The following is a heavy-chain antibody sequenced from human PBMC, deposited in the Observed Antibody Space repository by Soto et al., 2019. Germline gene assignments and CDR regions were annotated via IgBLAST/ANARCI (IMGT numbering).Heavy chain of an antibody. V-gene: IGHV4-30-4*08. CDR3: ARDWLAGSSGTRWFDP. J-gene: IGHJ5*02. D-gene: IGHD6-13*01. CDR1: GGSISSGYY. CDR2: IYYSGST. Sequence: SETLSLTCTVSGGSISSGYYWGWIRQHPGKGLEWIGYIYYSGSTYYNPSLKSRVTISVDTSKNQFSLKLSSVTAADTAVYYCARDWLAGSSGTRWFDPWGQGTLVTVSS.